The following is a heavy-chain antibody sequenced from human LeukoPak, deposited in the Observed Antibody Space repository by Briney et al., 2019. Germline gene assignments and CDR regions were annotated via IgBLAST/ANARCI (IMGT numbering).Heavy chain of an antibody. V-gene: IGHV4-4*07. CDR2: IYTSGST. Sequence: SETLSLTCTVSGGSISSYYWSWIRQPAGKGPEWIGRIYTSGSTNYNPSLKSRVTMSVDTSKNQFSLKLSSVTAADTAVYYCARIVGPAATPEAFDIWGQGTMVTVSS. D-gene: IGHD2-2*01. CDR1: GGSISSYY. CDR3: ARIVGPAATPEAFDI. J-gene: IGHJ3*02.